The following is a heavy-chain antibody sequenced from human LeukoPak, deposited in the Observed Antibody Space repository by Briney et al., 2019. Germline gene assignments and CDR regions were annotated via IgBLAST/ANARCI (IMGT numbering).Heavy chain of an antibody. CDR1: GVTFSSYA. V-gene: IGHV3-23*01. CDR2: ISGSGGST. J-gene: IGHJ6*02. CDR3: AEAGRYDYYYGMDV. Sequence: GGSLRLSCAASGVTFSSYAMSWVRQAPGKGLERVSAISGSGGSTYYADSVKGRFTISRDNSKNTLYLQMNSLRAEDTAVYYCAEAGRYDYYYGMDVWGQGTTVTVSS.